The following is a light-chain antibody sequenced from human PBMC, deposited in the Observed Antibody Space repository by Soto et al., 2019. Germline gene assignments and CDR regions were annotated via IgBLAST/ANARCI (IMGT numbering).Light chain of an antibody. J-gene: IGKJ5*01. CDR3: QQDTNWSPIS. CDR2: GAS. Sequence: EIVLTQSPATLSVSPGERATLSCRASQSVGSNLAWFQQKPGQAPRPLIYGASTRATGLPARFSVSESWTDFTLTISTLQSEDFAVYYCQQDTNWSPISFGHASRLDSK. V-gene: IGKV3-15*01. CDR1: QSVGSN.